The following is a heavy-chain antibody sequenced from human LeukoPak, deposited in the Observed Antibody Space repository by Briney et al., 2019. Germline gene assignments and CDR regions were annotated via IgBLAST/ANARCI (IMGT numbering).Heavy chain of an antibody. D-gene: IGHD3-22*01. Sequence: SETLSLTCAVYGGSFSGYYWSWIRQPPGKGLEWIGEINHSGSTNYNPSLKSGVTISVDTSKNQFSLKLSSVTAADTAVYYCARGRNYYDSSGYYYAFDYWGQGTLVTVSS. CDR1: GGSFSGYY. CDR2: INHSGST. J-gene: IGHJ4*02. V-gene: IGHV4-34*01. CDR3: ARGRNYYDSSGYYYAFDY.